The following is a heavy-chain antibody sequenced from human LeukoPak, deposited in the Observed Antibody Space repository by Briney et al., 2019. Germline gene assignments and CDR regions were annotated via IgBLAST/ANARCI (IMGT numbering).Heavy chain of an antibody. J-gene: IGHJ4*02. CDR3: ARAGDYGSLHFDY. V-gene: IGHV4-30-2*01. Sequence: SETLSLTCTVSGGSISSGGYYWSWIRQPPGKGLEWIGYIYHSGSTYYNPSLKSRVTISVDRSKNQFSLKLSSVTAADTAVYNCARAGDYGSLHFDYWGQGTLDTVSS. D-gene: IGHD4-17*01. CDR1: GGSISSGGYY. CDR2: IYHSGST.